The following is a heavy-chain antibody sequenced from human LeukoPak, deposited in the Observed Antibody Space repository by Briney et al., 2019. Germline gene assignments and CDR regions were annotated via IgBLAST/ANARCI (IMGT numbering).Heavy chain of an antibody. CDR1: GGSISSYF. CDR3: ARGEYYDSSGYFFDY. J-gene: IGHJ4*02. Sequence: SETLSLTCTVSGGSISSYFWNWMRQSPGKGLEWIGKTFYRGSTNYNPSLKSRVTISVDKSKNQFSLKLSSVTAADTAVYYCARGEYYDSSGYFFDYWGQGTLVTVSS. V-gene: IGHV4-59*12. D-gene: IGHD3-22*01. CDR2: TFYRGST.